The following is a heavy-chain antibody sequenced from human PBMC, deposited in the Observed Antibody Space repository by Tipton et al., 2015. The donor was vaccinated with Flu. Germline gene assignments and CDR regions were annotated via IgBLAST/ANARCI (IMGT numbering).Heavy chain of an antibody. D-gene: IGHD6-6*01. CDR3: TKDTRADEIAARNNYQYHGMDV. CDR2: ISWDSQYI. Sequence: SLRLSCAASGFTFDDYGMHWVRQVPGKGLEWVSGISWDSQYIGYADSVKGRFTISRDNAKNSLYLQMDGLTPEDTALYYCTKDTRADEIAARNNYQYHGMDVWGQGTTVTVSS. CDR1: GFTFDDYG. V-gene: IGHV3-9*01. J-gene: IGHJ6*02.